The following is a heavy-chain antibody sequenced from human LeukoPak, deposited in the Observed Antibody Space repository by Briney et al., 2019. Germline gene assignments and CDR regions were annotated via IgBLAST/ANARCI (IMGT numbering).Heavy chain of an antibody. J-gene: IGHJ4*02. CDR3: ARESPTDSGYFDY. CDR1: GFTVISNY. V-gene: IGHV3-53*01. D-gene: IGHD3-22*01. CDR2: IYSGGFT. Sequence: LGGSLRLSCAASGFTVISNYMSWVRQAPGKGLEWVSVIYSGGFTYYADSVKGRFTISRDNSKNTLYLQMSSLRVEDTAVYYCARESPTDSGYFDYWGQGTLVTVSS.